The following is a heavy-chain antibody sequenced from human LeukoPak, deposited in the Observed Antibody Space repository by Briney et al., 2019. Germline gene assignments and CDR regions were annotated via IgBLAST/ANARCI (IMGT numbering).Heavy chain of an antibody. D-gene: IGHD1-1*01. CDR2: ISGSGGST. V-gene: IGHV3-23*01. CDR3: ANYKNNCCYRFDY. J-gene: IGHJ4*02. Sequence: GGSLRLSCAASGFTFSSYAMSWVRQAPGKGLEWVSAISGSGGSTYYADSVKGRFTISRDNSKNTLYLQMNSLRAEDTAVYYCANYKNNCCYRFDYWGQGTLVTVSS. CDR1: GFTFSSYA.